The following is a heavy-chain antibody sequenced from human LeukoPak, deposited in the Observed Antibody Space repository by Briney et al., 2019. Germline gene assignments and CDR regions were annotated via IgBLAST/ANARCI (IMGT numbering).Heavy chain of an antibody. V-gene: IGHV3-21*01. Sequence: GGSLRLSCAASGFTFITYSMTWVRQAPGKGLEWVSSISSSSSFIYYADSVKGRFTISRDNAKNSLYLQMNSLRAEDTAVYYCARDLMVRGVINPFDYWGQGTLVTVSS. CDR2: ISSSSSFI. D-gene: IGHD3-10*01. CDR3: ARDLMVRGVINPFDY. J-gene: IGHJ4*02. CDR1: GFTFITYS.